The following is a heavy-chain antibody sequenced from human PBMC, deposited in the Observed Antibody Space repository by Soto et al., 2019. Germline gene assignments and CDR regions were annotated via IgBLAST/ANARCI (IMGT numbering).Heavy chain of an antibody. CDR3: ARDVSNCSSTSCYPFDP. J-gene: IGHJ5*02. Sequence: GASVKVSCKASGGTFSSYTISWVRQAPGQGLEWMGRIIPILGNTKYSQKFQGRVTITRDTSASTAYMELSSLRSEDTAVYYCARDVSNCSSTSCYPFDPWGQGTLVTVSS. CDR1: GGTFSSYT. D-gene: IGHD2-2*01. CDR2: IIPILGNT. V-gene: IGHV1-69*08.